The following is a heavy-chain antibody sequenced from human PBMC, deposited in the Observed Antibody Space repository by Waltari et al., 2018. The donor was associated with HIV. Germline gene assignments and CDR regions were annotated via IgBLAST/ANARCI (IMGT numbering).Heavy chain of an antibody. V-gene: IGHV2-5*01. J-gene: IGHJ4*02. CDR3: ARLYYYDSRGYVLDS. Sequence: QITLKESGPTLVRHTETLTLTCTFSGFSFSTPGVGVGWLRQSPGETTEGLAFVYWNEDKPYRPSLLTMITSSQDTSKNQVVRSLTNMDARYTGTYFCARLYYYDSRGYVLDSWGQGTQVFVST. CDR1: GFSFSTPGVG. CDR2: VYWNEDK. D-gene: IGHD3-22*01.